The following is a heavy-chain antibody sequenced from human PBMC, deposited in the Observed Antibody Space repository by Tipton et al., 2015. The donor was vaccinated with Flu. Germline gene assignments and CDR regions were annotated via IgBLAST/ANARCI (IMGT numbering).Heavy chain of an antibody. J-gene: IGHJ6*02. CDR2: VSYSGST. CDR3: AGVDTTDYYGMVV. D-gene: IGHD5-18*01. CDR1: GGSINTYY. Sequence: TLSLTCTVSGGSINTYYWSWIRQPPGKGLEWIGYVSYSGSTNFNPSLKSRVALSVDTSRNQFSLRLSSVTAADTAVYYCAGVDTTDYYGMVVWGQGTTVTVSS. V-gene: IGHV4-59*08.